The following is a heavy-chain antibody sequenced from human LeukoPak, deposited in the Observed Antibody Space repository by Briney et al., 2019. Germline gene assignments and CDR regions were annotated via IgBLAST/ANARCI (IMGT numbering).Heavy chain of an antibody. CDR3: AKDAFNWGRPYFDY. CDR1: GFTFSDYW. D-gene: IGHD7-27*01. V-gene: IGHV3-74*01. CDR2: LNIDGTST. Sequence: GGSLRLSCAASGFTFSDYWMHWVRQTPGKGLVCVSRLNIDGTSTNYPDSVKGRFTISRDNSKNTLYLQMSSLRAEDTAVYYCAKDAFNWGRPYFDYWGQGTLVTVSS. J-gene: IGHJ4*02.